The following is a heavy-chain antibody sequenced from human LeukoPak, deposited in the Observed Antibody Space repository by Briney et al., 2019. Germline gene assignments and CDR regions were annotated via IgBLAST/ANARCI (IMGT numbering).Heavy chain of an antibody. CDR2: INFNGVDT. CDR3: VRDRDWSFDY. Sequence: GGSLTLLCSASGFTFSAHGMHWARHAPGTGLEYVSGINFNGVDTYYAGSVKGRFTISRDNSKNTLYLQMSSLRPDDTAVYYCVRDRDWSFDYWGQGTLVTVSS. V-gene: IGHV3-64D*09. D-gene: IGHD3-9*01. J-gene: IGHJ4*02. CDR1: GFTFSAHG.